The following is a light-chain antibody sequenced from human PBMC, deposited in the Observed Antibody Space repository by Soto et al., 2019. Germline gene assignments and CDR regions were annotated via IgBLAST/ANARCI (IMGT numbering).Light chain of an antibody. J-gene: IGKJ1*01. V-gene: IGKV1-5*01. Sequence: DIQMTQSPSTLSASVGDRVTITCRASQSISSWLAWYQQKPGKAPKFLIFDASSLESGVPSRFSGSGSGTEFTLTISSLRPDDFATYYCQQYNTYPWTFGQGTKVEIK. CDR3: QQYNTYPWT. CDR1: QSISSW. CDR2: DAS.